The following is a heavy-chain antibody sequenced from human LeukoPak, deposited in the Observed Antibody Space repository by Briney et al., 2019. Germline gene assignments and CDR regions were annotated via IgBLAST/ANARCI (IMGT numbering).Heavy chain of an antibody. CDR1: GFTFSSYS. CDR3: ARGVGAVAGTENWFDP. V-gene: IGHV3-21*01. J-gene: IGHJ5*02. Sequence: GGSLRLSCAASGFTFSSYSMNWVRRAPGKGLEWVSSISSSSSYIYYADSVKGRFTISRDNAKNSLYLQMNSLRAEDTAVYYCARGVGAVAGTENWFDPWGQGTLVTVSS. CDR2: ISSSSSYI. D-gene: IGHD6-19*01.